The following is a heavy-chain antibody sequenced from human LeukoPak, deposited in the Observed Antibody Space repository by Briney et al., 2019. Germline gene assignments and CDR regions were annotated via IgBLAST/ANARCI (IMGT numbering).Heavy chain of an antibody. Sequence: ASVKVSCKASGGTFSSYAISWVRQAPGQGLEWMGRIIPIFGIANYAQKFQGRVTLTADKSTSTAYMELSSLRSEDTAVYYCARARYCSGGSCYRVTWFAPWGQGTLVTVSS. J-gene: IGHJ5*02. CDR3: ARARYCSGGSCYRVTWFAP. D-gene: IGHD2-15*01. V-gene: IGHV1-69*04. CDR2: IIPIFGIA. CDR1: GGTFSSYA.